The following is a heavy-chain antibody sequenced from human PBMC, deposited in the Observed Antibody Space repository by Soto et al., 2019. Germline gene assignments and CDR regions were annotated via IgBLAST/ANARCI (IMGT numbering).Heavy chain of an antibody. CDR2: IIPIFGTA. D-gene: IGHD3-22*01. J-gene: IGHJ4*02. CDR3: ASLNYYDSNPAKEKKGSKYYFDY. V-gene: IGHV1-69*01. Sequence: QVQLVQSGAEVKKPGSSVKVSCKASGGTFSSYAISWVRQAPGQGLEWMGGIIPIFGTANYAQKFQGRVTITADESTSTAYMELSSLRSEDTAVYYCASLNYYDSNPAKEKKGSKYYFDYWGQGTLVTVSS. CDR1: GGTFSSYA.